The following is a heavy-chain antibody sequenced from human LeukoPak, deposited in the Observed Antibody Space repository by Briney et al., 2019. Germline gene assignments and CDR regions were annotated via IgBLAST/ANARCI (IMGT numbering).Heavy chain of an antibody. D-gene: IGHD3-9*01. V-gene: IGHV1-2*02. J-gene: IGHJ4*02. CDR1: GYTFTGYY. CDR3: AREGGRGFLTGYQPIDY. CDR2: INPNSGGT. Sequence: ASVKVSCKASGYTFTGYYMHWVRQAPGQGLEWMGWINPNSGGTNYAQKFQGRVTMTRDTSISTAYMELSRLRSDDTAVYYCAREGGRGFLTGYQPIDYWGQGTLVTVSS.